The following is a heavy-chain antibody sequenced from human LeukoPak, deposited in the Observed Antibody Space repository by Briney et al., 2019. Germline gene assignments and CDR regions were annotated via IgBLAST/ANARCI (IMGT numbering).Heavy chain of an antibody. CDR2: INSDGSST. CDR1: GFTFSSYW. Sequence: GGSLRLSCAASGFTFSSYWMHWVRQAPGKGLVWVSRINSDGSSTSYADSVKGRFTISRDNAKNTLYLQMNSLRAEDTAVYYCARNGYYDILTGYYNVPYYFDYWGQGTLVTVSS. CDR3: ARNGYYDILTGYYNVPYYFDY. D-gene: IGHD3-9*01. J-gene: IGHJ4*02. V-gene: IGHV3-74*01.